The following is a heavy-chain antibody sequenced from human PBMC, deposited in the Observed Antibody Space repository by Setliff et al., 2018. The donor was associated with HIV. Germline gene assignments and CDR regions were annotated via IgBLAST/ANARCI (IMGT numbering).Heavy chain of an antibody. CDR3: SIDVIGGWLRPMPDY. D-gene: IGHD5-12*01. CDR1: GGTFSSYT. CDR2: IIPIFGTP. J-gene: IGHJ4*02. Sequence: SVKVSCKSSGGTFSSYTISWVRQAPGQGLEWMGGIIPIFGTPNYSQRFQGRVTITADESTSTAYMELSSLRSEDTAVYYCSIDVIGGWLRPMPDYWGQGTLVTVPQ. V-gene: IGHV1-69*13.